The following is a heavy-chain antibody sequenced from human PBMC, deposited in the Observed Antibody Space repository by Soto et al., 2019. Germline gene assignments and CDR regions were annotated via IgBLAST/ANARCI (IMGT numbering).Heavy chain of an antibody. Sequence: SETLSLTCTVSGGSISSSSYYWGWIRQPPGKGLEWIGSIYYSGSTYYNPSLKSRVTISVDTSKNQFSLQLNSVTPEDTAVYYCARATRTCFDPWGQGTLVTVSS. V-gene: IGHV4-39*01. CDR2: IYYSGST. CDR3: ARATRTCFDP. D-gene: IGHD4-17*01. J-gene: IGHJ5*02. CDR1: GGSISSSSYY.